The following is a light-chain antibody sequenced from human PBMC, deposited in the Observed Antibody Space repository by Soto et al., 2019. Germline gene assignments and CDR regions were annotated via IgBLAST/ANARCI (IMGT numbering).Light chain of an antibody. Sequence: EIVMTQSPATLSVSPGERATLSCRASQSVSSNLAWYQQKPGQAPRLLIYGASTRATGIPASFSGSGSGTEFTLTISSLQTEDFAVYYCQQYNNSPLRFGGGTKVEIK. V-gene: IGKV3-15*01. CDR3: QQYNNSPLR. J-gene: IGKJ4*01. CDR2: GAS. CDR1: QSVSSN.